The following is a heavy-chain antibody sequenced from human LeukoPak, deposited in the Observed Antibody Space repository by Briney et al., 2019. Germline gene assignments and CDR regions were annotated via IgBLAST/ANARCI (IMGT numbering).Heavy chain of an antibody. V-gene: IGHV4-34*01. D-gene: IGHD6-19*01. CDR2: INRSGST. CDR3: ARGGQWLVRWWFDL. J-gene: IGHJ5*02. CDR1: GWTFSGYY. Sequence: SETLSLNCAVYGWTFSGYYWSWLRQAPGKGLEWIGEINRSGSTNYNPSLERRATISVTTTNNHFFVQLSSRSDADTAVYYCARGGQWLVRWWFDLWGQGTLVTVSS.